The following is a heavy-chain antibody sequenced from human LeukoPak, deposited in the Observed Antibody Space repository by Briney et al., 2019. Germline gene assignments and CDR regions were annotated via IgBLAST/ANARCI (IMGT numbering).Heavy chain of an antibody. D-gene: IGHD3-22*01. CDR1: GFTFSSYW. Sequence: GGSLRLSCAASGFTFSSYWMSWVRQAPGKGLRGLPTKSKNGSEKYYVDSVKGRFTISRDNAKNTLNLQMNSLRAEDTAVYYCARDLGQYYDTSDNWFDPWGQGTLVTVSS. V-gene: IGHV3-7*01. J-gene: IGHJ5*02. CDR3: ARDLGQYYDTSDNWFDP. CDR2: KSKNGSEK.